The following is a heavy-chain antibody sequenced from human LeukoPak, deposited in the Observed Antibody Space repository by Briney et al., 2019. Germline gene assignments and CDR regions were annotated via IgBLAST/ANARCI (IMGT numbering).Heavy chain of an antibody. CDR2: IYYSGST. J-gene: IGHJ4*02. D-gene: IGHD6-13*01. CDR3: ARHYRFQQLGSFDS. V-gene: IGHV4-59*08. Sequence: SETLSLTCTVSGGSMSDYFWSWIRQPPGKGLEWIGYIYYSGSTNYNPSLKSRVTISVDTSKNQFSLKLSSVTAADTAVYYCARHYRFQQLGSFDSWGQGTLVTVSS. CDR1: GGSMSDYF.